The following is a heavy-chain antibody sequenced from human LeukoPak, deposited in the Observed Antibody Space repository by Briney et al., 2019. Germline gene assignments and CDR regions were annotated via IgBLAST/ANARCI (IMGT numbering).Heavy chain of an antibody. J-gene: IGHJ6*02. CDR1: GFPFSRYG. D-gene: IGHD3-9*01. CDR3: VRDAFDHTYDDILAGRELYFYGMDV. CDR2: IDASGTTI. V-gene: IGHV3-48*04. Sequence: PGGSLRLSCAASGFPFSRYGMNWIRQAPGKGLEWVSYIDASGTTIYYADSVKGRFTISRDNAKTSLYLQMNSLRAEDTAVYYCVRDAFDHTYDDILAGRELYFYGMDVWGQGTTVIVSS.